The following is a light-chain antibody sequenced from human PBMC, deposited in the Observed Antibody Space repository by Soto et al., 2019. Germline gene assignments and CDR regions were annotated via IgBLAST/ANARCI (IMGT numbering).Light chain of an antibody. J-gene: IGKJ1*01. V-gene: IGKV1-5*01. Sequence: DSHLTQCPTTRSESVGDTVTSACRASQSISSWLAWYQQKPGKAPKLLIYDASSLESGVPSRFSGSGSAAEFILIISSLQPDYFATYYDQPYNIHWTCCQGTKVDIK. CDR3: QPYNIHWT. CDR1: QSISSW. CDR2: DAS.